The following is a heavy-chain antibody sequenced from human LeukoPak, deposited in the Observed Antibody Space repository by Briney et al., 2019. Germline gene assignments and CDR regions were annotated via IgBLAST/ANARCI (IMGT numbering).Heavy chain of an antibody. J-gene: IGHJ6*03. D-gene: IGHD3-3*01. CDR2: MNPNSGNT. V-gene: IGHV1-8*01. CDR3: ARGRKIQRFLLPLAPHYYMDV. Sequence: ASVKVSCKASGYTFTSYDINWVRQATGQGLEWMGWMNPNSGNTGYAQKFQGRVTMTRNTSISTAYMELSSLRSEDTAVYCCARGRKIQRFLLPLAPHYYMDVWGKGTTVTVSS. CDR1: GYTFTSYD.